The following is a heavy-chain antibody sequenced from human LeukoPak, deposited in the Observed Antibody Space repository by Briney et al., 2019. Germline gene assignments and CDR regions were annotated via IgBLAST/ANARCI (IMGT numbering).Heavy chain of an antibody. CDR1: GYTFTSYD. Sequence: ASVKVSCKASGYTFTSYDINWVRQATGQGLEWMGWMSPNSGNTGYAQKFQGRVTMTRNTSISTAYMELSSLRSEDTAVYYCARAYRSLYYYYYYLDVWGKGTTVTVSS. CDR3: ARAYRSLYYYYYYLDV. J-gene: IGHJ6*03. V-gene: IGHV1-8*01. CDR2: MSPNSGNT. D-gene: IGHD6-13*01.